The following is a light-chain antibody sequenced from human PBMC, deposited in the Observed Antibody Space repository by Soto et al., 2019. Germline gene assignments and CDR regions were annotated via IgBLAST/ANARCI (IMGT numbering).Light chain of an antibody. CDR1: SSNIGNNY. J-gene: IGLJ2*01. Sequence: QSVLTQPPSVSAAPGQQVTISCSGSSSNIGNNYVSWYQQFPGTAPKLLIYDNNKRPSGIPDRFSGSKSGTSATLGVTGLQTGDEADYYCGTWDSSLSAGVFGGGTQLTVL. CDR2: DNN. V-gene: IGLV1-51*01. CDR3: GTWDSSLSAGV.